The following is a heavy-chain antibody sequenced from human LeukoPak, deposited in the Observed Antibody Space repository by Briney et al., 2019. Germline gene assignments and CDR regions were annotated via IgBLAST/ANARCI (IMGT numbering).Heavy chain of an antibody. CDR2: IYYSGRT. Sequence: SETLSLTCTVSGGSISSYYWSWIPQPPGKGLEWIGYIYYSGRTKYNPSLKSRVTISVDTSKNQFSLKLSSVTAADTAVYYCARGAAAGSYYGMDVWGQGTTVTVSS. CDR1: GGSISSYY. CDR3: ARGAAAGSYYGMDV. J-gene: IGHJ6*02. D-gene: IGHD6-13*01. V-gene: IGHV4-59*01.